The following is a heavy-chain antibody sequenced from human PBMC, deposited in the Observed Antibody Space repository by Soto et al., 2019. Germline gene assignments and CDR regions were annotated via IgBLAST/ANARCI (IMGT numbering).Heavy chain of an antibody. D-gene: IGHD6-6*01. Sequence: QITLKESGPSLLRPTQTLTLTCTYSGFSLSSSGVGVGWVRQPQGTALESLTFINWDDDKRNTLSLKTMLTITSDPHKSQVALTMTSLAPADTCTSLCSRLVVAVITYYVDSWGQGTLVCVSS. J-gene: IGHJ4*02. CDR1: GFSLSSSGVG. V-gene: IGHV2-5*02. CDR2: INWDDDK. CDR3: SRLVVAVITYYVDS.